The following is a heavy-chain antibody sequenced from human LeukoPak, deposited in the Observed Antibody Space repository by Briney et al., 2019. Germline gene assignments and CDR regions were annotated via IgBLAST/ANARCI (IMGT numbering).Heavy chain of an antibody. D-gene: IGHD6-19*01. J-gene: IGHJ3*02. CDR3: ASSSGWRPHDAFDI. Sequence: PGGSLRLSCAASGFTFSDYYMSWIRQAPGKGLEWVSYISSSGSTIYYADSVKGRFTISRDNAKNSLYLHMNSLRAEDTAVYYCASSSGWRPHDAFDIWGQGTMVTVSS. CDR2: ISSSGSTI. V-gene: IGHV3-11*01. CDR1: GFTFSDYY.